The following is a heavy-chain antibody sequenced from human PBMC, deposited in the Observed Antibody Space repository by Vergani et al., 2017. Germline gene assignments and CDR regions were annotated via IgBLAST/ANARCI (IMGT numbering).Heavy chain of an antibody. CDR1: GGTFSSYA. D-gene: IGHD4-17*01. J-gene: IGHJ4*02. CDR2: IIPIFGTA. CDR3: ARPKPYGDYEVGFDY. V-gene: IGHV1-69*18. Sequence: QVQLVQSGAEVKKPGSSVKVSYKASGGTFSSYAISWVRQAPGQGLEWMGRIIPIFGTANYAQKFQGRVTITADESTSTAYMELSSLRSEDTAVYYCARPKPYGDYEVGFDYWGQGTLVTVSS.